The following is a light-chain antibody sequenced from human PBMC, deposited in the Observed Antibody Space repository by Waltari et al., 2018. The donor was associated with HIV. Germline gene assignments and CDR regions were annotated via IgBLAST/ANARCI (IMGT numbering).Light chain of an antibody. CDR1: GADIGGNA. Sequence: QSVLAQPPSASGTPGQTVTISCSGSGADIGGNAVNWYKRHPGTAAKLLIYNTYQRPTGVLYRLSSSPSCTSASLAISCLQSEDEADDYCSSYAGSNILVFGGGTKLTVL. J-gene: IGLJ3*02. CDR3: SSYAGSNILV. V-gene: IGLV1-44*01. CDR2: NTY.